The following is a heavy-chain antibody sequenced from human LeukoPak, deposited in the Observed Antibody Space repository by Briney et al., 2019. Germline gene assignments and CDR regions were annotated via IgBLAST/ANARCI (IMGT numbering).Heavy chain of an antibody. CDR1: GYTFTSYY. J-gene: IGHJ5*02. CDR3: AREPMVYASGWFDP. D-gene: IGHD2-8*01. V-gene: IGHV1-69*13. CDR2: IIPIFGTA. Sequence: ASVKVSCKASGYTFTSYYMHWVRQAPGQGLEWMGGIIPIFGTANYAQKFQGRVTITADESTSTAYMELSSLRSEDTAVYYCAREPMVYASGWFDPWGQGTLVTVSS.